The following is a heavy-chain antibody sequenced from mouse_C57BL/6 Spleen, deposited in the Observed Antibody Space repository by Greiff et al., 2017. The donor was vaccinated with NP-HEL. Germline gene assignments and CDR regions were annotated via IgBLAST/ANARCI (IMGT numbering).Heavy chain of an antibody. V-gene: IGHV14-3*01. J-gene: IGHJ4*01. D-gene: IGHD3-3*01. CDR1: GFNIKNTY. CDR3: ARPDQISSQLTYAMDY. Sequence: EVQLQQSVAELVRPGASVKLSCTASGFNIKNTYMHWVKQRPEQGLEWIGRIDPANGNTKYAPKFQGKATITADTSSNTAYLQLSSLTSEDTAIYYCARPDQISSQLTYAMDYWGQGTSVTVSS. CDR2: IDPANGNT.